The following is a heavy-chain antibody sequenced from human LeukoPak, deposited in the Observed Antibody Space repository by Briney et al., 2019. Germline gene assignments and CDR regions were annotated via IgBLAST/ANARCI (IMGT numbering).Heavy chain of an antibody. CDR3: AKGGV. CDR2: IYSDGSTT. Sequence: GGSLRLSCAASGFTFSNYWMHWVRQAPGKGLVWVSRIYSDGSTTRYADSVKGRFTISRDNAKNTLYLQMNSLRVEDTALYYCAKGGVWGQGIAVTVSS. CDR1: GFTFSNYW. V-gene: IGHV3-74*01. J-gene: IGHJ6*02.